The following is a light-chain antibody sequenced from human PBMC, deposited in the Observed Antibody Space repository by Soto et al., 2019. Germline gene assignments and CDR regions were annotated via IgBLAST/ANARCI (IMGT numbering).Light chain of an antibody. J-gene: IGKJ1*01. V-gene: IGKV1-5*03. CDR3: QPDNSSPWT. CDR2: KAS. CDR1: QSISSW. Sequence: DIQMTQSPSTLSASVGDRVTITCRASQSISSWLAWYQQKPGKAPKLLIYKASSLESGVPSRFSGSGSGTEFTLSISSLQPDDFATYYCQPDNSSPWTVGQGTKVEIK.